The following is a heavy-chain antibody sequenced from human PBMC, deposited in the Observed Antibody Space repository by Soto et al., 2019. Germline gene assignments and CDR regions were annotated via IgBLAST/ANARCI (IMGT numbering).Heavy chain of an antibody. Sequence: QVQLVQSGAEVKKPGASVTVSCKTSGYTFSNYGINWVRQAPGQGLERMGWISGYNGNTNYAQTVQGRVTMTTDTSTGTVYMELRSLKSDATAIYYCSRFIMVGGWFDPNYYHGMDVWGQGNRVTVSS. J-gene: IGHJ6*02. CDR1: GYTFSNYG. CDR2: ISGYNGNT. D-gene: IGHD6-19*01. V-gene: IGHV1-18*01. CDR3: SRFIMVGGWFDPNYYHGMDV.